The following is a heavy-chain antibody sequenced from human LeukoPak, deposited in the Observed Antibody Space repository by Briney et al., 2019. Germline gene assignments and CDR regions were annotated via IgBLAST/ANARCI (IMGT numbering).Heavy chain of an antibody. Sequence: SETLSLTCAVYGGSFSGYYWSWIRQPPGKGLEWIGEINHSGSTNYNPSLKSRVTISVDTSKNQFSLKLSSVTAADTAVYFCATTHSSWHSSFDYWGQGTLVTVSS. CDR3: ATTHSSWHSSFDY. CDR1: GGSFSGYY. J-gene: IGHJ4*02. CDR2: INHSGST. V-gene: IGHV4-34*01. D-gene: IGHD6-13*01.